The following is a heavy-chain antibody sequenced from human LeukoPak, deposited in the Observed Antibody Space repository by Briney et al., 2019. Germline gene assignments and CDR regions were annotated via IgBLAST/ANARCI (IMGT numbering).Heavy chain of an antibody. CDR3: GKTTVGYSSGQKPAWPVDY. Sequence: QPGGSLLLSCDASGFTFGSHAMDWVRPAPGKGLEWVAGIFGSGGSPHYADPVKGRFTISRDNSRNTVYLQINSLRAEDTAVYYCGKTTVGYSSGQKPAWPVDYWGQGTLVTVSS. J-gene: IGHJ4*02. CDR1: GFTFGSHA. D-gene: IGHD5-18*01. V-gene: IGHV3-23*01. CDR2: IFGSGGSP.